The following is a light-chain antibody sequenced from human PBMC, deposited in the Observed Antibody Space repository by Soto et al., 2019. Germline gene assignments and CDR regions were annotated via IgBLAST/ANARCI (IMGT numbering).Light chain of an antibody. CDR2: DDT. J-gene: IGLJ1*01. CDR1: NIGDKR. Sequence: SYELTQPPSVSVAPGQTATITCGGTNIGDKRVHWYQQKPGQAPVLVVYDDTARPSGIPERFFGSNSGNTVALTTSGVEAGDEADYYCHAWDSSSDHGVFGTGYKVTVL. CDR3: HAWDSSSDHGV. V-gene: IGLV3-21*02.